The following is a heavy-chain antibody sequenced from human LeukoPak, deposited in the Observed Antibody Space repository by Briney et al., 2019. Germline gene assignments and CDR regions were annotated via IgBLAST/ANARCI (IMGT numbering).Heavy chain of an antibody. CDR1: GGSISSYF. CDR3: ARHADTALVNRHFDC. CDR2: IYYSGST. Sequence: SETLSLTCTVSGGSISSYFWSWIRQPPGKGLEWIGYIYYSGSTNYNPSLKSRLTISVDTSTNHYALKLNSVTAADTAVYYCARHADTALVNRHFDCWGQGTLVTVSS. V-gene: IGHV4-59*08. D-gene: IGHD5-18*01. J-gene: IGHJ4*02.